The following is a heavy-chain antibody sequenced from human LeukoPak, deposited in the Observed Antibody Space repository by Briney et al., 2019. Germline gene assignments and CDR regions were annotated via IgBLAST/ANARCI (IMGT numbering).Heavy chain of an antibody. CDR1: RGTFSNYA. J-gene: IGHJ5*02. Sequence: ASVKVSCKASRGTFSNYAISWVRQAPGQGLEWMGQIIPKFAIAHYAQKFQGRVTMTTDTSTSTAYMELRSLRSDDTAVYYCARDNSVGDYAWWFDPWGQGTLVTVSS. D-gene: IGHD1-26*01. CDR2: IIPKFAIA. CDR3: ARDNSVGDYAWWFDP. V-gene: IGHV1-69*10.